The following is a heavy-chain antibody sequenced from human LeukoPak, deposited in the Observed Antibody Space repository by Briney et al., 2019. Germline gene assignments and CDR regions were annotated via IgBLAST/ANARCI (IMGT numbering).Heavy chain of an antibody. CDR3: ARGEYGSAWPNIDY. V-gene: IGHV3-74*01. CDR1: GFTFSSYW. J-gene: IGHJ4*02. Sequence: GGSLRLSCAASGFTFSSYWMHWVRQAPGKGLVWVSRINTDGSSTTYADPVKGRFTFSRDNAKNTLILQMNSLRTEDTAVYYCARGEYGSAWPNIDYWGQGTLVTVSS. D-gene: IGHD6-19*01. CDR2: INTDGSST.